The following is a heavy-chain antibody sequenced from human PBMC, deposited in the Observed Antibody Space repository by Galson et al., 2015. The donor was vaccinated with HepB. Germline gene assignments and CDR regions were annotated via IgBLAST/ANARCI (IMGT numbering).Heavy chain of an antibody. CDR1: GYTFTSYA. Sequence: SVKVSCKASGYTFTSYAMHWVRQAPGQRLEWMGWINAGNGNTKYSQKFQGRVTITRDTSASTAYMELSSLRSEDTAVYYCARVPSIAVAGAEYFQHWGQGTLVTVSP. CDR3: ARVPSIAVAGAEYFQH. V-gene: IGHV1-3*01. D-gene: IGHD6-19*01. CDR2: INAGNGNT. J-gene: IGHJ1*01.